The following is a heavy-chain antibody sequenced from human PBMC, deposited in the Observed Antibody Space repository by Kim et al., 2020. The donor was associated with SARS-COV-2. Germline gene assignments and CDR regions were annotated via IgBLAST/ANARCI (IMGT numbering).Heavy chain of an antibody. V-gene: IGHV3-48*04. CDR3: ARDRGVQWYFDS. Sequence: YYADSVQGRFTISRDNAKNSLYLQMNSLRAEDTAVYFCARDRGVQWYFDSWGQGTLVTVSS. J-gene: IGHJ4*02. D-gene: IGHD3-10*01.